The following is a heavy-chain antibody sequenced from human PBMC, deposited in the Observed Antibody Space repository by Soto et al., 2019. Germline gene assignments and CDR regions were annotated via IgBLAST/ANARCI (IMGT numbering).Heavy chain of an antibody. Sequence: VGSLRLSCAASGFNLDDYTMHWVRQAPGKGPEWVSLISWDGGHTYYTDSVKGRFTISRDNRKNSLYLQMNSLRADDTALYYCAKDRAAVTGAYYYYGLDVWGQGTTVTVSS. CDR1: GFNLDDYT. J-gene: IGHJ6*02. V-gene: IGHV3-43*01. D-gene: IGHD3-9*01. CDR3: AKDRAAVTGAYYYYGLDV. CDR2: ISWDGGHT.